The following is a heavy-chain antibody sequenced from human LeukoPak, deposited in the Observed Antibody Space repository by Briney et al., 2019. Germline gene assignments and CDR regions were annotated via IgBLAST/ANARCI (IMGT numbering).Heavy chain of an antibody. Sequence: PGGSLRLSCAASGFTFSNAMNWVRQAPGKGLEWVSTISGSGGTTYYADSVKGRFTISRDNSKNTLSLQMNSLRAEDTAVYYCARDKIGSGWFGQFDPWGQGTLVTVFS. V-gene: IGHV3-23*01. J-gene: IGHJ5*02. CDR3: ARDKIGSGWFGQFDP. D-gene: IGHD6-19*01. CDR1: GFTFSNA. CDR2: ISGSGGTT.